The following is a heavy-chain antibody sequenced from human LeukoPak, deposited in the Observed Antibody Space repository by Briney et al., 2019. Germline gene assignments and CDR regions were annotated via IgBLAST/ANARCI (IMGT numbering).Heavy chain of an antibody. V-gene: IGHV3-20*04. Sequence: GGSLRLSCAASGFTFDDYGMSWVRQAPGKGLEWVSGINWNGGSTGYADSVKGRFTISRDNSKNSLYLQMNSLRTEDTALYYCAKGSLDYDSSGGYYLDYWGQGTLVTVSS. CDR3: AKGSLDYDSSGGYYLDY. CDR2: INWNGGST. J-gene: IGHJ4*02. CDR1: GFTFDDYG. D-gene: IGHD3-22*01.